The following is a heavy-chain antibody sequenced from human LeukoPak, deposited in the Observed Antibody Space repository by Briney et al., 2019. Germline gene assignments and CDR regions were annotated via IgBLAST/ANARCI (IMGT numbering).Heavy chain of an antibody. J-gene: IGHJ6*02. V-gene: IGHV1-69*01. CDR2: IIPIFGTA. CDR1: GGTFSSYA. CDR3: ARDPWGSGSYYHLSAYYGMDV. Sequence: SVKVSCKASGGTFSSYAISWVRQAPGQGLEWMGGIIPIFGTANYAQKFQGRVTITADESTSTAYMELSSLRSEDTAVYYCARDPWGSGSYYHLSAYYGMDVWGQGTTVTVSS. D-gene: IGHD3-10*01.